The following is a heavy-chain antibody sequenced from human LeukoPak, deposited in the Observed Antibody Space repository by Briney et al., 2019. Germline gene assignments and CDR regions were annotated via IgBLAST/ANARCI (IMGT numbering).Heavy chain of an antibody. V-gene: IGHV3-48*04. D-gene: IGHD3-16*01. J-gene: IGHJ6*02. CDR2: ITSSSTI. CDR1: GFTLSSYS. CDR3: ARLRGYGYHYSGMDV. Sequence: GGSLRLSCAASGFTLSSYSMNWVRQAPGKGLEWVSYITSSSTIYYVDSVKGRFTISRDNAKNSLYLQMNSLRAEDTAVYYCARLRGYGYHYSGMDVWGQGTTVTVSS.